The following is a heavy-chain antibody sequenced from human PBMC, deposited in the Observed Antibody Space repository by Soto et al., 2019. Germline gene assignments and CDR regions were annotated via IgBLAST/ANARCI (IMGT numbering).Heavy chain of an antibody. CDR2: IKRKADGGTT. J-gene: IGHJ4*02. Sequence: EVQLVESGGGLVKPGGSLRLSCAASGFPFSKAWMSWVRQVPGKGLEWVGRIKRKADGGTTDYAAPVKGRFTISSDDSSNTLYLQMSSLKTEDTAVYYCTKVLGYCSGGNCFTFDYWGQGAVVTVSS. CDR1: GFPFSKAW. CDR3: TKVLGYCSGGNCFTFDY. V-gene: IGHV3-15*01. D-gene: IGHD2-15*01.